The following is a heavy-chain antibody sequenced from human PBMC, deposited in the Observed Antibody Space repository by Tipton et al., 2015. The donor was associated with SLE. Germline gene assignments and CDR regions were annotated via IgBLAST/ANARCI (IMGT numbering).Heavy chain of an antibody. CDR2: VIPNSGGT. J-gene: IGHJ4*02. Sequence: QLVQSGAEVKKPGAAVKVSCKASGYTFTDYYLHWVRQAPGQGLEWMGWVIPNSGGTNYAQEFQGRVTMTRDTSVSTFYMELSSLRSDDTAVYYCARGNYYYDSSGYVFDYWGQGTQVTVSS. CDR1: GYTFTDYY. D-gene: IGHD3-22*01. V-gene: IGHV1-2*02. CDR3: ARGNYYYDSSGYVFDY.